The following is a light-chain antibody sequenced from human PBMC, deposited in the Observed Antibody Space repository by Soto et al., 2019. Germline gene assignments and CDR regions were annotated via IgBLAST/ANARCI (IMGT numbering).Light chain of an antibody. CDR1: ASNIGRDP. CDR3: ETWDFSLNTVV. Sequence: QSVLTQPPSASGAPGQRVTISCSGSASNIGRDPVNWYQQVPGTAPKLLIYENNHRPSGVPDRFSGSKSGTSASLVISGLQSEDEAEYYCETWDFSLNTVVFGGGTKVTVL. CDR2: ENN. V-gene: IGLV1-44*01. J-gene: IGLJ2*01.